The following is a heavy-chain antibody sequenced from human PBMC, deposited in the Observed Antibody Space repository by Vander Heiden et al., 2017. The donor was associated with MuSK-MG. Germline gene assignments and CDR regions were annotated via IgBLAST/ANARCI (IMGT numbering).Heavy chain of an antibody. CDR1: GFTFRLHS. CDR2: SSSSSSYI. V-gene: IGHV3-21*01. D-gene: IGHD2-8*02. Sequence: VQLVASGGGLVKPGGSLSLSSTASGFTFRLHSMNWVRRPPGKGLEWGSSSSSSSSYINYADAVKGRFTISRDNAKNSLYLQMNSRRAEDTAVYYCARSPEVYCSGGVCYLREFDYWGQGTLVTVSS. J-gene: IGHJ4*02. CDR3: ARSPEVYCSGGVCYLREFDY.